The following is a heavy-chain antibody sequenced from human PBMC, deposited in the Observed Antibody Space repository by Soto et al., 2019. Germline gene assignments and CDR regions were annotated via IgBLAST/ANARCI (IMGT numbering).Heavy chain of an antibody. CDR1: GFSFSGYA. J-gene: IGHJ4*02. Sequence: EVQLLESGGGLVQPGGSLRLSCAASGFSFSGYAMNWVRQAPGKGLEWVSSISGSGSTTYYVDSVRGRFTISRDNSKNTLYLQMNSLRAEDTAVYYCAKGSRGYTGYVFDYWGPGTLVTVSS. V-gene: IGHV3-23*01. CDR3: AKGSRGYTGYVFDY. CDR2: ISGSGSTT. D-gene: IGHD5-12*01.